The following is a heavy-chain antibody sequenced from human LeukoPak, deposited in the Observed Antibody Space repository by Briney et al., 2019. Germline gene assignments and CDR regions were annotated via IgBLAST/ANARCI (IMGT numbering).Heavy chain of an antibody. Sequence: PSETLSLTCTVSGGSISSYYWSWIRQPPGKGLQWIGYIYYSGSTNYNPSLKSRVTISVDTSKHQFSLKLSSVTAADTAVYYCARLAVAGRVGWFDPWGQGTLVTVSS. J-gene: IGHJ5*02. CDR2: IYYSGST. V-gene: IGHV4-59*08. D-gene: IGHD6-19*01. CDR1: GGSISSYY. CDR3: ARLAVAGRVGWFDP.